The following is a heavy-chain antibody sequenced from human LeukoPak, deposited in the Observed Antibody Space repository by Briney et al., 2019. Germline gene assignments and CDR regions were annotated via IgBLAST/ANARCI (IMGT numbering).Heavy chain of an antibody. CDR1: GFTFSSYG. Sequence: GGSLRLSCAASGFTFSSYGMHWVRQAPGKGLEWVAVIWYDGSNKYYADSVKGRFTISRDNSKNTLYLQMNSLRAEDTAVYYCAREAFGRKAFDIWGQGTMVTVSS. CDR2: IWYDGSNK. V-gene: IGHV3-33*01. J-gene: IGHJ3*02. D-gene: IGHD3-16*01. CDR3: AREAFGRKAFDI.